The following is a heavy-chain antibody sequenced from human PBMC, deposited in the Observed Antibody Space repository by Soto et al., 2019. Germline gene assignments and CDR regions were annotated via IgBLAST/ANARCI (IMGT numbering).Heavy chain of an antibody. CDR3: ARVWGHVPYFYGLDV. D-gene: IGHD3-16*01. V-gene: IGHV3-30-3*01. J-gene: IGHJ6*02. Sequence: QVKLVESGGVVVQPGRSLRLSCAASGFTFRNYGMRWVRQVPGKGLEWVAVVSNDGVTTYYADSVKGRFTSSRDNSKQTLSLQMNSLRSEDSAVYYGARVWGHVPYFYGLDVWGQGTTVTVSS. CDR2: VSNDGVTT. CDR1: GFTFRNYG.